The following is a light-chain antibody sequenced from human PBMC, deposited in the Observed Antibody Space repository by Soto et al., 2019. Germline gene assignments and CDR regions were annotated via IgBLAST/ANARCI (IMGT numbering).Light chain of an antibody. V-gene: IGLV2-23*01. CDR2: EGS. CDR3: CSYAGSWV. J-gene: IGLJ3*02. CDR1: SSDVGSDNL. Sequence: QSVLTQPASVSGSPGQTITISCTGTSSDVGSDNLVSWYQQHPGKAPKLMIYEGSKRPSGASNRFSGSKSGNTASLTISGLQAEDEADYYCCSYAGSWVFGGGTKLTVL.